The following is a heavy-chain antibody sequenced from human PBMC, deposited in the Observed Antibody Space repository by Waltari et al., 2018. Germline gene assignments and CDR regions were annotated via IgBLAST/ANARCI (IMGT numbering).Heavy chain of an antibody. CDR2: IIPIFGTA. CDR3: ARDSYGTAMVTGFDY. CDR1: GYTFTGYY. Sequence: QVQLVQSGAEVKKPGASVKVSCKASGYTFTGYYMHWVRQAPGQGLEWMGGIIPIFGTANYAQKCQGRVTITADESTSTAYMELSSLRSEDTAVYYCARDSYGTAMVTGFDYWGQGTLVTVSS. D-gene: IGHD5-18*01. V-gene: IGHV1-69*01. J-gene: IGHJ4*02.